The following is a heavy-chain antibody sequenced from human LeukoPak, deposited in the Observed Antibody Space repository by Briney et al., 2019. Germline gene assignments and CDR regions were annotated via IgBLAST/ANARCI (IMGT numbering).Heavy chain of an antibody. V-gene: IGHV4-59*08. CDR3: ARGLTRDYFDY. J-gene: IGHJ4*02. Sequence: SETLSLTCTVSGGSISSYYWSWIRQPPGKGLEWIGYIYYSGSTNYNPSLKSRVTISVDTSKNQFSLKLSSVIAADTAVYYCARGLTRDYFDYWGQGTLVTVSS. CDR2: IYYSGST. CDR1: GGSISSYY. D-gene: IGHD3-10*01.